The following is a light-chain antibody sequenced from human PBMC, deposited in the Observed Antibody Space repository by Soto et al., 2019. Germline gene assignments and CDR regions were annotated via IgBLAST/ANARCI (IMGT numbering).Light chain of an antibody. Sequence: EIVLTQSPGSLSLSPGERATLSCRASQSVSSNYLGWYQQKPGQAPRLLIYGVSNRATGIPDRFSGSGSGTDFTLTISRLEPEAFAVYYCQQYGRSPWTFGQGKKVEIK. V-gene: IGKV3-20*01. CDR2: GVS. CDR3: QQYGRSPWT. CDR1: QSVSSNY. J-gene: IGKJ1*01.